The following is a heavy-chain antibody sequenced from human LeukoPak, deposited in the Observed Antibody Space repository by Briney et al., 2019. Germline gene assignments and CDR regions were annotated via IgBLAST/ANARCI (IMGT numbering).Heavy chain of an antibody. D-gene: IGHD2-15*01. Sequence: PGGSLRLSCAASGFTFSSYEMNWVRQAPGKGLEWVSYISSSGSTIYYADSVKGRFTISRDNAKNSLYLQMNSLRAEDTAVYYCARDWDRGHCGGGSCVDYWGQGTLVTVSS. CDR2: ISSSGSTI. J-gene: IGHJ4*02. CDR3: ARDWDRGHCGGGSCVDY. V-gene: IGHV3-48*03. CDR1: GFTFSSYE.